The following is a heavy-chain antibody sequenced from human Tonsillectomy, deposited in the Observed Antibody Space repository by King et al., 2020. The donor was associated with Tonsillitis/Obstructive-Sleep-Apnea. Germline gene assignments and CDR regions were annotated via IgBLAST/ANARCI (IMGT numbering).Heavy chain of an antibody. CDR1: GFTVNSNY. Sequence: EVQLVESGGGLIQPGGSLRLSCAASGFTVNSNYMSWVRQAPGKGLEWVSVIYSGGSTYYADSVKGRFTISRDNSKNTLYLQMNSLRAEDTAVYYCARDRPTQPYCSSTSCYFYYYYMDVWGKGTTVTVSS. CDR2: IYSGGST. V-gene: IGHV3-53*01. D-gene: IGHD2-2*01. J-gene: IGHJ6*03. CDR3: ARDRPTQPYCSSTSCYFYYYYMDV.